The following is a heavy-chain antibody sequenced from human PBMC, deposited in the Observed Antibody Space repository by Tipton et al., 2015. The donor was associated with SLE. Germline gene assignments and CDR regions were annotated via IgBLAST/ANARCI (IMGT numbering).Heavy chain of an antibody. D-gene: IGHD4-17*01. CDR1: DDSIRDYY. CDR2: VSYSGST. J-gene: IGHJ4*02. CDR3: ARQLGYGDPFAFDY. Sequence: TLSLTCSVSDDSIRDYYFSWIRQPPGKELEWIGYVSYSGSTVYNPSLESRVTMSLDTPNNHLSLNLKSLTAADTAIYYCARQLGYGDPFAFDYWGQGTLVTVSS. V-gene: IGHV4-59*08.